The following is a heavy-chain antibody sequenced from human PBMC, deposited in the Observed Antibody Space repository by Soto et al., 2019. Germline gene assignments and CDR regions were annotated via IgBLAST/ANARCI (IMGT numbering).Heavy chain of an antibody. D-gene: IGHD6-13*01. J-gene: IGHJ6*02. CDR1: GYTLTELS. V-gene: IGHV1-24*01. CDR2: FDPEDGET. Sequence: ASVKVSCRVSGYTLTELSMHWVRQAPGKGLEWMGGFDPEDGETIYAQKFQGRVTMTEDTSTDTAYMELSSLRSEDTAVYYCATVDGYSSSYYYYGMDVWGQGTTVTVSS. CDR3: ATVDGYSSSYYYYGMDV.